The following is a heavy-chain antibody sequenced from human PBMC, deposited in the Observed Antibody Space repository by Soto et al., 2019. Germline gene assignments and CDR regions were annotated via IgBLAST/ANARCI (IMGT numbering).Heavy chain of an antibody. J-gene: IGHJ4*02. CDR2: VHSRGDT. CDR3: TRVLDPGYSDY. V-gene: IGHV4-59*11. Sequence: KTSETLSLTCTVSGGSISGHYWSWIRQAPGKTLEWIGHVHSRGDTNYNPSLRSRLTVSADTSRNQFSLKLTSVTAADTAIYYCTRVLDPGYSDYWGQGTPVTVSS. CDR1: GGSISGHY.